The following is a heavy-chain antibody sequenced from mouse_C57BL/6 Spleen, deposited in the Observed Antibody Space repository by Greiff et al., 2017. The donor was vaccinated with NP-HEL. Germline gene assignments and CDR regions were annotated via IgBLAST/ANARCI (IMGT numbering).Heavy chain of an antibody. CDR2: IDPSDSET. J-gene: IGHJ3*01. Sequence: VQLQQSGAELVRPGSSVKLSCKASGYTFTSYWMHWVKQRPIQGLEWIGNIDPSDSETHYNQKFKDKATLTVDKSSSTAYMQLSSLTSADSAVYYCARSGGSSYPFAYWGQGTLVTVSA. CDR3: ARSGGSSYPFAY. CDR1: GYTFTSYW. V-gene: IGHV1-52*01. D-gene: IGHD1-1*01.